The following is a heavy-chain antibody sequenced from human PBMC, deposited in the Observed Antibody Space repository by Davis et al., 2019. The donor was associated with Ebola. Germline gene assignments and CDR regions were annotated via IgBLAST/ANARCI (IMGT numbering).Heavy chain of an antibody. CDR1: GGSISSSSYY. CDR3: ARGLRSGYAWGLSMDV. CDR2: INHSGST. Sequence: PSETLSLTCTVSGGSISSSSYYWSWIRQPPGKGLEWIGEINHSGSTNYNPSLKSRVTISVDTSKNQFSLKLSSVTAADTAVYYCARGLRSGYAWGLSMDVWGQGTTVTVSS. J-gene: IGHJ6*02. D-gene: IGHD5-12*01. V-gene: IGHV4-39*07.